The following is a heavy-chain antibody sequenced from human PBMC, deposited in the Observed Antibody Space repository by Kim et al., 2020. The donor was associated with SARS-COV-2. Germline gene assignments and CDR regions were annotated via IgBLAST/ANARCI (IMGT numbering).Heavy chain of an antibody. CDR3: SKRRYSSSSVVDY. CDR2: ISWNGYSK. J-gene: IGHJ4*02. V-gene: IGHV3-9*01. D-gene: IGHD6-6*01. CDR1: GFTFGDYA. Sequence: GGSLRLSCAASGFTFGDYAIHWVRQAPGKGLEWVAGISWNGYSKGYADSVKGLCTISIYSANNALYLQMNSLRAEATALDYFSKRRYSSSSVVDYGGQGT.